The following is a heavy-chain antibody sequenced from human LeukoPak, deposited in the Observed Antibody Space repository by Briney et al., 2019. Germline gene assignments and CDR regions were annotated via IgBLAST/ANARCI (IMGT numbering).Heavy chain of an antibody. J-gene: IGHJ3*02. Sequence: GASVKVSCKASGGTFSSYAISWVRQAPGQGLEWMGWINPNSGGTNYAQKFQGWVTMTRDTSISTAYMELSRLRSDDTAVYYCARDWGYGGADDAFDIWGQGTMVTVSS. V-gene: IGHV1-2*04. CDR3: ARDWGYGGADDAFDI. CDR1: GGTFSSYA. D-gene: IGHD4-23*01. CDR2: INPNSGGT.